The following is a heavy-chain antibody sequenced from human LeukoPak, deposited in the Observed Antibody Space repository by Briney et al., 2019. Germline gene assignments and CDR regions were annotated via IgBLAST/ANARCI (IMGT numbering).Heavy chain of an antibody. D-gene: IGHD2-2*01. CDR1: GFTFGDYA. V-gene: IGHV3-49*04. CDR2: IRSKAYGGTT. J-gene: IGHJ4*02. CDR3: TRAPAALFDY. Sequence: GRSLRLPCTASGFTFGDYAMSWVRQAPGKGLEWVGFIRSKAYGGTTEYAASVKGRFTISRDDSKSIAYLQMNSLKTEDTAVYYCTRAPAALFDYWGQGTLVTVSS.